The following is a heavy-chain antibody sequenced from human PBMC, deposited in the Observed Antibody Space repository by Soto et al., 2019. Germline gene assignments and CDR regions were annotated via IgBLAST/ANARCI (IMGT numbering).Heavy chain of an antibody. CDR1: GFTFSDYY. V-gene: IGHV3-11*01. J-gene: IGHJ4*02. Sequence: QVPLVESGGGLVKPGGSLRLSCAASGFTFSDYYMSWIRQAPGKGLEWVSYISSSGSTIYYADSVKGRFTISRDNAKNSLYLQMNSLRAEDTAVYYCARVFSYYDFWSGYYTEVGYFDYWGQGTLVTVSS. CDR3: ARVFSYYDFWSGYYTEVGYFDY. D-gene: IGHD3-3*01. CDR2: ISSSGSTI.